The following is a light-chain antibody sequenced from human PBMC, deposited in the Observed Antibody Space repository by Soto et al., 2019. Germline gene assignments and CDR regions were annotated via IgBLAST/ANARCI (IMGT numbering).Light chain of an antibody. CDR2: LGS. Sequence: DIVMTQSPLSLPVTPGEPASISCRSSQSLLHGNGYNYLDWYLQKPGQSPQLLIYLGSNRASGVPDRFSGSGSGTDFTLKISRLEAEDVGVYYCMQTLQTPYTFGQVTKLEIK. J-gene: IGKJ2*01. CDR1: QSLLHGNGYNY. V-gene: IGKV2-28*01. CDR3: MQTLQTPYT.